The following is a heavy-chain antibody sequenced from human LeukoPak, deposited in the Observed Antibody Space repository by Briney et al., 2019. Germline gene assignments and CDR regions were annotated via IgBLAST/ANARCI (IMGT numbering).Heavy chain of an antibody. CDR2: IKQDGSEK. CDR3: ARLKRGYSGYDFDY. V-gene: IGHV3-7*01. J-gene: IGHJ4*02. CDR1: GFTLCSYW. Sequence: GGSLRLSCAASGFTLCSYWMGWVRQAPGKGLGWVANIKQDGSEKYDVDSVKGRFTTSRDNTKNSLYLQMNSLRAEDTAVYYCARLKRGYSGYDFDYWGQGTLVTVSS. D-gene: IGHD5-12*01.